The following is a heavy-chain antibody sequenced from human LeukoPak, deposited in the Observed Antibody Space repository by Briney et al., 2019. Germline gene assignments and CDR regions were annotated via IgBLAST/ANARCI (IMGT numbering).Heavy chain of an antibody. V-gene: IGHV1-2*02. J-gene: IGHJ4*02. CDR2: INPNSGGT. Sequence: ASVKVSCKASGYTFTGYYMHWVRQAPGQGLEWMGWINPNSGGTNYAQKFQGRVTMTRDTSISTAYMELSRLRSDDTAVYYCARDPDAVDIVATREYYFDYWGQGILVTVSS. CDR3: ARDPDAVDIVATREYYFDY. CDR1: GYTFTGYY. D-gene: IGHD5-12*01.